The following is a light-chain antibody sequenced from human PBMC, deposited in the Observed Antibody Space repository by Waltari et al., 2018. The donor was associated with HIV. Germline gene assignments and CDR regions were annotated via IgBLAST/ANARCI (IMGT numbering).Light chain of an antibody. CDR2: WAS. V-gene: IGKV4-1*01. J-gene: IGKJ4*01. CDR1: QSISYRSNNQND. CDR3: QQYDSIPLT. Sequence: DIVMTQSPDSLAVSLGERATINCKSSQSISYRSNNQNDLAWYQQKPGQPPKLLIYWASTQESGVPDRFSGSGSGTDFTLTISSLQAEDVAVYYCQQYDSIPLTFGGGTKVEIK.